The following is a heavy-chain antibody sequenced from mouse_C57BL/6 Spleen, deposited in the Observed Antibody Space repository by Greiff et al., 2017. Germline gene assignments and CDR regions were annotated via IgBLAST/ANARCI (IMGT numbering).Heavy chain of an antibody. J-gene: IGHJ3*01. V-gene: IGHV1-81*01. CDR2: IYPRSGNT. CDR1: GYTFTSYG. Sequence: VQLQESGAELARPGASVKLSCKASGYTFTSYGISWVKQRTGQGLEWIGEIYPRSGNTYYNEKFKGKATLTADKSSSTAYMELRSLTSEDSAVYFCARGDYYGSTTGTWFAYWGQGTLVTVSA. D-gene: IGHD1-1*01. CDR3: ARGDYYGSTTGTWFAY.